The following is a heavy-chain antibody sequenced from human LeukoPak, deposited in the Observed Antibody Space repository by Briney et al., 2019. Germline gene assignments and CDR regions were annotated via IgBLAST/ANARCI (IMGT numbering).Heavy chain of an antibody. CDR3: ARERYCSSTSCYAFDY. J-gene: IGHJ4*02. CDR1: GGTFSSYA. V-gene: IGHV1-69*05. D-gene: IGHD2-2*01. Sequence: ASVKVSCKASGGTFSSYAISWVRQAPGQGLEWMGRIIPIFGTANYAQKFQGRVTITTDESTSTRYLELNSLRAEDTAVYYWARERYCSSTSCYAFDYWGQGTLVTVSS. CDR2: IIPIFGTA.